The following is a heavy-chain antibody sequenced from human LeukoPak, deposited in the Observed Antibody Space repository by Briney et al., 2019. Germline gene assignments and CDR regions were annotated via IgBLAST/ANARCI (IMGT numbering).Heavy chain of an antibody. Sequence: GGSLRLSCAASGLSISDNWMHWVRQAPGKGLMWVSRINYDGSDRTYADPVKGRFTISRDIAKNALYLQMSSLTVEHTAVYYCVRDRPSRGTFLGFDPWGPGTLVTVSS. J-gene: IGHJ5*02. CDR1: GLSISDNW. CDR2: INYDGSDR. CDR3: VRDRPSRGTFLGFDP. D-gene: IGHD1-26*01. V-gene: IGHV3-74*01.